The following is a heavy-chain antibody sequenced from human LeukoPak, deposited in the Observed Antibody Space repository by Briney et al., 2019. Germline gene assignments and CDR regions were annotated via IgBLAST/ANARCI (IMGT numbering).Heavy chain of an antibody. CDR3: ASWTSGY. J-gene: IGHJ4*02. CDR1: GFTLSEHY. V-gene: IGHV3-72*01. D-gene: IGHD3/OR15-3a*01. Sequence: PGGSLRLSCAASGFTLSEHYMDWFRQAPGKGLEWVGRSRNKANSYTTEYAASVKGRFTISRDDSKNSLYPQMNSLKTEDTAVYYCASWTSGYWGQGTLVTVSS. CDR2: SRNKANSYTT.